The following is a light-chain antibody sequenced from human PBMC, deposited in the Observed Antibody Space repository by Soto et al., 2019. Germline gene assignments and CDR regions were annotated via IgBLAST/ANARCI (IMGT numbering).Light chain of an antibody. Sequence: NFMLTQPHSVSESPGKTVTISCTGSGGSIATNYVQWHQQRPGSAPTTVIYEDDKRPSGVPDRFSGSIDRSSNSASLIISGLKTEDEADYYCQSHDSTNVVFGRGNKLTVL. CDR3: QSHDSTNVV. V-gene: IGLV6-57*02. CDR1: GGSIATNY. CDR2: EDD. J-gene: IGLJ2*01.